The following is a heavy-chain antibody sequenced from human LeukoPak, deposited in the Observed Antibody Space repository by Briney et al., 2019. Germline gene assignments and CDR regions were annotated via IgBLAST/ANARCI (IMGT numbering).Heavy chain of an antibody. Sequence: GGSLILSCAASGFSFSTSWMNWVRQAPGKGLEWVANIRYDGGEKYHVDSVKGRFTISRDNAKNSLYLQMNSLRAEDTAVYYCARMNTLPDWGQGTLVTVSS. V-gene: IGHV3-7*01. CDR1: GFSFSTSW. J-gene: IGHJ4*02. CDR3: ARMNTLPD. D-gene: IGHD2-2*01. CDR2: IRYDGGEK.